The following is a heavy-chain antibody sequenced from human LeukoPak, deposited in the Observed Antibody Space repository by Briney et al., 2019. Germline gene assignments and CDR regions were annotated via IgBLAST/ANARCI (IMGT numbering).Heavy chain of an antibody. V-gene: IGHV3-7*01. CDR2: IKQDGSEK. D-gene: IGHD3-3*01. Sequence: GGSLRLSCAASGFTFSSYCMSWVRQAPGKGLKWVANIKQDGSEKYYVDSVKGRFTISRDNAKNSLYLQMNSLRAEDTAVYYCARDVPPTYYDFWSGYYTGYYYYYGMDVWGQGTTVTVSS. J-gene: IGHJ6*02. CDR3: ARDVPPTYYDFWSGYYTGYYYYYGMDV. CDR1: GFTFSSYC.